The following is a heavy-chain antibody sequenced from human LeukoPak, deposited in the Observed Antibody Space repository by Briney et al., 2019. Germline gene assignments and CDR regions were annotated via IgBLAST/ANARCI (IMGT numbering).Heavy chain of an antibody. J-gene: IGHJ4*02. CDR1: GFTFSTYW. Sequence: GGSLRLSCAASGFTFSTYWMDWFRQTPGKGLEWVAKIRGDGGEKDHVASVKGRFTISRDNAKNSLYLQMNSLRVEDTAIYYCARGGAARPDFWGQGTLVTVSS. D-gene: IGHD6-6*01. CDR2: IRGDGGEK. V-gene: IGHV3-7*01. CDR3: ARGGAARPDF.